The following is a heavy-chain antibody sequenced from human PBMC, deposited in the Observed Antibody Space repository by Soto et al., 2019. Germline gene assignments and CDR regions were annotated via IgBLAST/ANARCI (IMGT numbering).Heavy chain of an antibody. CDR1: GFTFSSYA. J-gene: IGHJ4*02. Sequence: QVQLVESGGGVVQPGRSLRLSCAASGFTFSSYAMHWVRQAPGKGLEWAAVISYDGSNKYYADSVRGRFTISRDNSKNTLYLQMNSLRAEDTAVYYCARDRWGGYGGLDYWGQGTLVTVSS. CDR2: ISYDGSNK. V-gene: IGHV3-30-3*01. CDR3: ARDRWGGYGGLDY. D-gene: IGHD5-12*01.